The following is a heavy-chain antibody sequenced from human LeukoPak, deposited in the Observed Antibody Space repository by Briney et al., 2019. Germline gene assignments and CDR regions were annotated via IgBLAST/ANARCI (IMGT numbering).Heavy chain of an antibody. J-gene: IGHJ4*02. CDR2: IWYDGSNK. V-gene: IGHV3-33*01. Sequence: PGKSLRLSCAASGFTFSNYGMHWVRQAPGKELEWVAVIWYDGSNKYYADSVKGRFTFSRDNSKNTLYLQMNSLRAEDTAVYYCARENLLGGFFDYWGQGILVTVSS. CDR3: ARENLLGGFFDY. D-gene: IGHD5-12*01. CDR1: GFTFSNYG.